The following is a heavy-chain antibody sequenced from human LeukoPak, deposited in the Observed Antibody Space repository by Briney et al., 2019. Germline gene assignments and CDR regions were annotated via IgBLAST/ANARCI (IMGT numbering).Heavy chain of an antibody. Sequence: ASVKVSCKASGGTFSSYAISWVRQAPGQGLEWMGGIIPIFGTANYAQKFQGRVTITADKSTSTAYMELSSLRSEDTAVYYCARVLQITIFGVVHYYMDVWGKGTTVTVSS. J-gene: IGHJ6*03. CDR1: GGTFSSYA. CDR2: IIPIFGTA. V-gene: IGHV1-69*06. CDR3: ARVLQITIFGVVHYYMDV. D-gene: IGHD3-3*01.